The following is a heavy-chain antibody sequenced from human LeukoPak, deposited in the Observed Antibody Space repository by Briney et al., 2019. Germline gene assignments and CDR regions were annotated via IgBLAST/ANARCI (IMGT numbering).Heavy chain of an antibody. J-gene: IGHJ4*02. CDR1: GFTFSSYA. V-gene: IGHV3-30*18. CDR3: AKDRSKGSYGDDFDF. Sequence: HPGGSLRLSCAASGFTFSSYAMSWVRQAPGKGLEWVAIISYDGGKKDYADSVKGRFTISRDNSKNTLYLQMNSLRPEDTAVYYCAKDRSKGSYGDDFDFWGQGTLVTVSS. CDR2: ISYDGGKK. D-gene: IGHD1-26*01.